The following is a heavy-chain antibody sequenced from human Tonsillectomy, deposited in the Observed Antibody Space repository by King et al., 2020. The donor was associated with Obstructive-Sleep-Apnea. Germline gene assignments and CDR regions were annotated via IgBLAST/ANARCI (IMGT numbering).Heavy chain of an antibody. CDR1: GFTFSNAW. J-gene: IGHJ4*02. CDR3: TTMGYYYDSSGSLY. V-gene: IGHV3-15*01. CDR2: IKSKTDGGTT. Sequence: QLVQSGGGLVKPGGSLRLSCAASGFTFSNAWMSWVRQAPGKGLEWGGRIKSKTDGGTTDYAAPVKGRFTISRDDSKNTLYLQMNSLKTEDTAVYYCTTMGYYYDSSGSLYWGQGTLVTVSS. D-gene: IGHD3-22*01.